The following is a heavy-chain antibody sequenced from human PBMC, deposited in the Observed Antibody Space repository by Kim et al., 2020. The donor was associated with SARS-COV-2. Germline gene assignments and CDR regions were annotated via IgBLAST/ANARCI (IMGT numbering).Heavy chain of an antibody. Sequence: GGSLRLSCAVSRFTFNNYWINWVRHAPGKGLVWVSRISSDGSITNYAYSVKGRFTMSRDNAENTLYLQMNSLRAEDTAVYYCARGVFRDGFDVWGQWTPVTVSS. J-gene: IGHJ6*02. CDR2: ISSDGSIT. CDR3: ARGVFRDGFDV. V-gene: IGHV3-74*01. CDR1: RFTFNNYW.